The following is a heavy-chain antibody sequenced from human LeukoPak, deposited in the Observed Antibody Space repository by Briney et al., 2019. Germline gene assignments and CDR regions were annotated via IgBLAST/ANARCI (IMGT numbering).Heavy chain of an antibody. J-gene: IGHJ4*02. Sequence: GGSLRLSCAAAGFIFSSYGMHWVRQAPGKGLEWVAVIWYDGNNKYYADSVKGRFTISRDNSKNTLYLQMNSLGAEDTAVYYCARDVTVAAETFDYWGQGTLVTVSS. CDR1: GFIFSSYG. CDR2: IWYDGNNK. D-gene: IGHD6-19*01. CDR3: ARDVTVAAETFDY. V-gene: IGHV3-33*01.